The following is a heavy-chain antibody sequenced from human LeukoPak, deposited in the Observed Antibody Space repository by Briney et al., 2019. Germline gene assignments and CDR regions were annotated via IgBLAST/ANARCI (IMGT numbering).Heavy chain of an antibody. D-gene: IGHD6-19*01. CDR3: ATLGGIAVAGPNHYYYYYYMDV. CDR1: GYTFTSYD. V-gene: IGHV1-8*01. CDR2: MNPNSGNT. Sequence: GASVKVSCKASGYTFTSYDINWVRQATGQGLEWMGWMNPNSGNTGYAQKFQGRVTMTRNTSISTAYMELSSLRSEDTAVYYCATLGGIAVAGPNHYYYYYYMDVWGKGTTVTVSS. J-gene: IGHJ6*03.